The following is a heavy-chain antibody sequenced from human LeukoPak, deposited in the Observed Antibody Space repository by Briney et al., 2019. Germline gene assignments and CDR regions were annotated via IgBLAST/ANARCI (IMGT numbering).Heavy chain of an antibody. CDR1: GFTFSSYA. V-gene: IGHV3-23*01. CDR2: ISGSGGST. Sequence: GGSLRLSCAASGFTFSSYAMSWVRQAPGKGLEWVSAISGSGGSTYYADSVKGRFTISRDNFKNTLYLQMNSLRAEDTAVYYCAKWARYYYDSSGYLDYWGQGTLVTVSS. CDR3: AKWARYYYDSSGYLDY. J-gene: IGHJ4*02. D-gene: IGHD3-22*01.